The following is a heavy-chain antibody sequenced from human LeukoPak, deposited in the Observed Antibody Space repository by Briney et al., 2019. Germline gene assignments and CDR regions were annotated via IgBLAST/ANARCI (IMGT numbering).Heavy chain of an antibody. V-gene: IGHV3-30-3*01. CDR3: AKGPGPRSGSYWM. D-gene: IGHD1-26*01. CDR2: ISYDGSNK. Sequence: GGSLRLSCAASGFTFSSYAMHWVRQAPGKGLEWVAVISYDGSNKYYADSVKGRFTISRDNAKNSLYLQINSLRAEDTALYYCAKGPGPRSGSYWMWGQGTLVTVSS. CDR1: GFTFSSYA. J-gene: IGHJ4*02.